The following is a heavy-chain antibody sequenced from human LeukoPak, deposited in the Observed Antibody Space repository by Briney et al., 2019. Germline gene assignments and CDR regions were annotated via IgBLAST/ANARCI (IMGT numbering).Heavy chain of an antibody. CDR1: GGSLSSSSYY. CDR3: ARQGAVWFGESYFDY. Sequence: PSETLCLSCAVSGGSLSSSSYYWGWIRQPPGKGLEWVGSVYFSGSTYYNPSLKSGVTTSVDTSKNQFSLKLSSVTAADTAVYYCARQGAVWFGESYFDYWGQGTLVTVSS. J-gene: IGHJ4*02. D-gene: IGHD3-10*01. V-gene: IGHV4-39*01. CDR2: VYFSGST.